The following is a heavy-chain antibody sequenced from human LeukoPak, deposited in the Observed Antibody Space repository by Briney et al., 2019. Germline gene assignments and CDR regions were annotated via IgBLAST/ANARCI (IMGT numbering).Heavy chain of an antibody. CDR2: IIPIFGTA. V-gene: IGHV1-69*13. D-gene: IGHD5-24*01. Sequence: SVKVSCKASGGTFSSYAISWVRQAPGQGLEWMGGIIPIFGTANYAQKFQGRVTITADESTSTAYMELSSLRSEDTAVYYCARDTGRDGYNRFDYWGQGTLVTVSS. CDR1: GGTFSSYA. J-gene: IGHJ4*02. CDR3: ARDTGRDGYNRFDY.